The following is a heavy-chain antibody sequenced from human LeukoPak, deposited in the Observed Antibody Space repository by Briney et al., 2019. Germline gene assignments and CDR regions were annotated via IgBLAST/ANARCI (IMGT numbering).Heavy chain of an antibody. Sequence: GESLKISCKGSGYSFTTYWIAWVRQMPGKGLEWMGIIYPGDSDTRYSPSFQGQVTISADKSISAAYLQWSSLRASDTAMYYCTRHQEGITGTIFDYWGQGTLVTVSS. CDR1: GYSFTTYW. CDR2: IYPGDSDT. CDR3: TRHQEGITGTIFDY. V-gene: IGHV5-51*01. J-gene: IGHJ4*02. D-gene: IGHD1-7*01.